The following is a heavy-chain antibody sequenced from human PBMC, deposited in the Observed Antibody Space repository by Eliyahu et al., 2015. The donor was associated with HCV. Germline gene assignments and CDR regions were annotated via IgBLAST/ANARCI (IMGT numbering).Heavy chain of an antibody. CDR2: MNPNSGNT. J-gene: IGHJ4*02. CDR1: GXTFTSYD. V-gene: IGHV1-8*01. D-gene: IGHD1-26*01. Sequence: QVQLVQSGAEVKKPGASXKVSCKASGXTFTSYDINWVGXATGQGLEXMGWMNPNSGNTGYAQKFQGRVTMTRNTSISTAYMELSSLRSEDTAVYYCARGRGGSGDYFDYWGQGTLVTVSS. CDR3: ARGRGGSGDYFDY.